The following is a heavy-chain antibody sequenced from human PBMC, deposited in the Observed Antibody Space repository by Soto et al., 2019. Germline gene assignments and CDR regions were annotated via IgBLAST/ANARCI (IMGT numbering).Heavy chain of an antibody. D-gene: IGHD6-19*01. J-gene: IGHJ4*02. CDR2: IYYSGST. V-gene: IGHV4-59*01. CDR3: VKDRGWLPPEYYFDY. CDR1: SSSISSYY. Sequence: XXTLSLPFTVTSSSISSYYWIWIRQPPGKGLEWIGYIYYSGSTNYNPSLKSRVTISVDTSKNQFSLKLSSVTAEDTVVYYCVKDRGWLPPEYYFDYWGQGTLVTVSS.